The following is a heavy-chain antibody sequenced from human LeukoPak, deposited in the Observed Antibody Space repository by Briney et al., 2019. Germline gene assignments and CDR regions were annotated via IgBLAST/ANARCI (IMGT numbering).Heavy chain of an antibody. J-gene: IGHJ5*02. Sequence: SVKVSCKASGGTFSSYGISWVRQAPGQGLEWMGGIIPIFGTANYAQKFQGRVTITADKSTSTAYMDLSSLRSEDTAVYYCARGHRDFWSGYLNWFDPWGQGTLVTVSS. CDR2: IIPIFGTA. CDR1: GGTFSSYG. V-gene: IGHV1-69*06. CDR3: ARGHRDFWSGYLNWFDP. D-gene: IGHD3-3*01.